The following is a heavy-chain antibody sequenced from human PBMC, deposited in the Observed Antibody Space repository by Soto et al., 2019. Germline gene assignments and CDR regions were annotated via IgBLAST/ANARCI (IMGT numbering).Heavy chain of an antibody. J-gene: IGHJ3*02. CDR1: GGSISSYY. V-gene: IGHV4-59*01. Sequence: PSETLSLTCTVSGGSISSYYWSWIRQPPGKGLEWIGYFYYSGSTNYNPSLKSRVTISVDTSKNQFSLKLSSVTAADTAVYYCARDRMDDDSSGYSAFDIWGQGTMVTVSS. CDR2: FYYSGST. CDR3: ARDRMDDDSSGYSAFDI. D-gene: IGHD3-22*01.